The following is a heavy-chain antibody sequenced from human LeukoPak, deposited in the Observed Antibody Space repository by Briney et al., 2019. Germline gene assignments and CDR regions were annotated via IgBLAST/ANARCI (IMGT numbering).Heavy chain of an antibody. J-gene: IGHJ5*02. D-gene: IGHD6-13*01. CDR3: AREAEQQLVRSWFDP. CDR1: GFTFSSYS. Sequence: GGSLRLPCAAPGFTFSSYSMNWVRQAPGKGLEWVSSISSSSYIYYADSVKGRFTISRDNAKNSLYLQMNSLRAEDTAVYYCAREAEQQLVRSWFDPWGQGTLVTVSS. V-gene: IGHV3-21*01. CDR2: ISSSSYI.